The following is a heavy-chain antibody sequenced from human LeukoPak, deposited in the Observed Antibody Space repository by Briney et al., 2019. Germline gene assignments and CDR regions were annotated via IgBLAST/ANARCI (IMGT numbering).Heavy chain of an antibody. CDR1: GFTFSSYA. CDR3: AKRMIAAAGTVYYYYGMDV. V-gene: IGHV3-23*01. Sequence: GGSQRLSCAASGFTFSSYAMSWVRQAPGKGLEWVSAISGSGGSTYYADSAKGRFTISRDNSKNTLYLQMNSLRAEDTAVYYCAKRMIAAAGTVYYYYGMDVWGQGTTVTVSS. J-gene: IGHJ6*02. CDR2: ISGSGGST. D-gene: IGHD6-13*01.